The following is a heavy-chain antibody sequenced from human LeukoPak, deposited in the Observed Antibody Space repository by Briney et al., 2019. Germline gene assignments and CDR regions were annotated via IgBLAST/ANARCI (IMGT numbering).Heavy chain of an antibody. CDR3: AKRLGVAGYFDS. Sequence: GRSLRLSCVASGFTFNNYGMSWVRQAPGKGLEWVSGISRTSTYYADSVKGRFIISRDNSKNTLYLQMNSLRAEDTAIYFCAKRLGVAGYFDSWGQGTLVTVSS. CDR1: GFTFNNYG. CDR2: ISRTST. J-gene: IGHJ4*02. D-gene: IGHD3-3*01. V-gene: IGHV3-23*01.